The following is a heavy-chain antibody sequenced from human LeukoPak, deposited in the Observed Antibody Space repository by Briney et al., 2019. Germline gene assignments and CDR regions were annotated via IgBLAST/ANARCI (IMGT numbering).Heavy chain of an antibody. Sequence: SETLSLTCTVSGGSISSYYWSWIRQPPGKGLEWIGYIYYSGSTNYNPSLKSRVTISVDTSKNQFSLKLSSVTAADTAVYYCARHEIWRDSYGRQHQRGFDYWGQGTLVTVSS. CDR3: ARHEIWRDSYGRQHQRGFDY. D-gene: IGHD5-18*01. CDR1: GGSISSYY. J-gene: IGHJ4*02. CDR2: IYYSGST. V-gene: IGHV4-59*08.